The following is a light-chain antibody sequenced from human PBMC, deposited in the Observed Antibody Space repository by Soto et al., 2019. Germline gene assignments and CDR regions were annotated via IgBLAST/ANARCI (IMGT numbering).Light chain of an antibody. V-gene: IGKV1-5*01. CDR2: DAS. Sequence: DIQMTPSPSTLSASVGDRVTITCRASQSISSWLAWYQQKPGKAPKLLIYDASSLESGVPSRFSGSGSETEFSLTIRALQPEDFATYYCQQLSRYPLTFGGGTKVDIK. CDR3: QQLSRYPLT. J-gene: IGKJ4*01. CDR1: QSISSW.